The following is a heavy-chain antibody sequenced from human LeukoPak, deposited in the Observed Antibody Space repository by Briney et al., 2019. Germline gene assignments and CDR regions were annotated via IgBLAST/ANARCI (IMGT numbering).Heavy chain of an antibody. J-gene: IGHJ6*02. D-gene: IGHD5-12*01. V-gene: IGHV3-48*01. CDR3: AGPGGYDFLSRFYYYYGMDV. CDR1: GFTFSSYS. CDR2: ISSSSSTI. Sequence: GGSLRLSCAASGFTFSSYSMNWVRQAPGKGLEWVSYISSSSSTIYYADSVKGRFTISRDNSKNTLYLQMNSLRAEDTAVYYCAGPGGYDFLSRFYYYYGMDVWGQGTTVTVSS.